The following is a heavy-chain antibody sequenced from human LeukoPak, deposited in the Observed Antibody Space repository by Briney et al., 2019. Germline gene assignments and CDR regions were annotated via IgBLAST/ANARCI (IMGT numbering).Heavy chain of an antibody. J-gene: IGHJ4*02. V-gene: IGHV5-51*01. CDR3: ATRYSSSSFDF. Sequence: GESLKISCEGSGYSFASYWIGWVRQMPGKGLEWMGIIYPGDSDTKYSPSFQGQVTISADKSISTTYLQWSSLKASDTAMYYCATRYSSSSFDFWGQGTLVTVSS. CDR1: GYSFASYW. CDR2: IYPGDSDT. D-gene: IGHD6-6*01.